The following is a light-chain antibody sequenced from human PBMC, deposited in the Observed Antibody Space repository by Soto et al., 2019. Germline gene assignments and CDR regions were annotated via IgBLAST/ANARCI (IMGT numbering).Light chain of an antibody. CDR1: QSASNN. CDR3: QQYNYWPPFT. J-gene: IGKJ2*01. CDR2: GAS. V-gene: IGKV3-15*01. Sequence: EIVMTQSPATLSVSPGDRATLSCRASQSASNNVAWYHQKPGQAPRLLIYGASTRASGLPARFSGSGSGTYFTLTISSLQSEDFGVYYCQQYNYWPPFTFVQGTKLEIK.